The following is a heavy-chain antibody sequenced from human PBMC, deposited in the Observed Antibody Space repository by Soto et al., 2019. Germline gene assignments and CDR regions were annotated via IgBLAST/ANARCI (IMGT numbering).Heavy chain of an antibody. J-gene: IGHJ4*02. Sequence: GGSRRLSWAASGFTFNIYGMHSVRHAPGKGLEWVAVISSDASNKYYADAVKGRFTISRDNSENTLYLQMNSLRTEATAVYYCAKDRTVSYFDYWGQGTLVTVSS. D-gene: IGHD4-17*01. CDR1: GFTFNIYG. CDR2: ISSDASNK. CDR3: AKDRTVSYFDY. V-gene: IGHV3-30*18.